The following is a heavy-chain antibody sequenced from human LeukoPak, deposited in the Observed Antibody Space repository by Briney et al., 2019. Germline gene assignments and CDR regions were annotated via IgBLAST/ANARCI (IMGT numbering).Heavy chain of an antibody. CDR2: ISWNSGSI. J-gene: IGHJ4*02. CDR1: GFTFDDYA. Sequence: PGGSLRLSCAASGFTFDDYAMHWVRQAPGKGLEWVSGISWNSGSIGYADSVKGRFTISRDNAKNSLYLQMNSLRAEDTALYYCAKDSGGSSSWIDYWGQGTLVTVSS. D-gene: IGHD6-13*01. V-gene: IGHV3-9*01. CDR3: AKDSGGSSSWIDY.